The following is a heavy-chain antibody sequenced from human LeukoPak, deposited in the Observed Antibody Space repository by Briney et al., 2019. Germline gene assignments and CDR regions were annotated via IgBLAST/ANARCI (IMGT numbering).Heavy chain of an antibody. CDR1: GFTFSSYG. D-gene: IGHD6-19*01. CDR3: ANGGWYGGRASPDY. J-gene: IGHJ4*02. Sequence: GGSLRLSCAASGFTFSSYGMNWVRQAPGKGLEWVAVMSYDGTNKFYADSVKGRFTISRDNSKNTVYLQMNSLRAEDTVVYYCANGGWYGGRASPDYWGQGTLVTVSS. V-gene: IGHV3-30*18. CDR2: MSYDGTNK.